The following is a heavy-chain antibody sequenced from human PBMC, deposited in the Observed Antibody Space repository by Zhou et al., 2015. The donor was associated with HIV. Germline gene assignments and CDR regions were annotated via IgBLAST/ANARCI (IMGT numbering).Heavy chain of an antibody. CDR1: EYTFTNHD. CDR3: ARRGIQQWFDSFDM. CDR2: MNPNNGNT. D-gene: IGHD5-18*01. Sequence: QVQLIQSGAVLKKPGASVKVSCKASEYTFTNHDINWVRQAAGQGLEWLGWMNPNNGNTAYAQKFQDRVTMTRNTSASTAYMELRSLRSEDTAVYYCARRGIQQWFDSFDMWGQGTMVTVSS. J-gene: IGHJ3*02. V-gene: IGHV1-8*01.